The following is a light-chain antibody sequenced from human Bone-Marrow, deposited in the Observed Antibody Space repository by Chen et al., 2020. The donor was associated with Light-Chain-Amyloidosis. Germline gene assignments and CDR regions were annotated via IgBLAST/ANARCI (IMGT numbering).Light chain of an antibody. CDR3: SSFTSSSAYV. CDR2: AVS. Sequence: QSALTQPASVSGSPGQSITISCTGTSGDVGTYNYVSWYQQHPGKAPKVMIYAVSNRPSGVSKRFSGSKSGNTASLTISGLQAEDEAEYYCSSFTSSSAYVFGPGTKVTVL. CDR1: SGDVGTYNY. J-gene: IGLJ1*01. V-gene: IGLV2-14*01.